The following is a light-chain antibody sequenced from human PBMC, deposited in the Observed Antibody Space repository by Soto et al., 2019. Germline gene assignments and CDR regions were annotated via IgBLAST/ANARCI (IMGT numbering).Light chain of an antibody. J-gene: IGKJ4*01. CDR3: QQYTARRLP. Sequence: EILMTQSPATLSVSPGEGLTLSCRASQSISRTLAWYQQRPGQAPRLLIYGASSRATGVPARFSGSGSGTEFTLTLSSLRSEDFAVYYCQQYTARRLPLGGGPKVEIK. CDR1: QSISRT. V-gene: IGKV3-15*01. CDR2: GAS.